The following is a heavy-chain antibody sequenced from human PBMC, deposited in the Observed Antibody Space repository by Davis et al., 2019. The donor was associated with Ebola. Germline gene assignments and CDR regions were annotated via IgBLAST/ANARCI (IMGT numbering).Heavy chain of an antibody. Sequence: ASVKVSCKTSGYSFTTYGVSWVRQAPGQGLEWMGRLSVYNGVTKYAQSLQSRVTMTADIFTYTVYMELRSLKFDDTAVYYCARVDGYQGMDVWGQGTTVTVSS. CDR3: ARVDGYQGMDV. CDR1: GYSFTTYG. D-gene: IGHD2-2*03. V-gene: IGHV1-18*01. CDR2: LSVYNGVT. J-gene: IGHJ6*02.